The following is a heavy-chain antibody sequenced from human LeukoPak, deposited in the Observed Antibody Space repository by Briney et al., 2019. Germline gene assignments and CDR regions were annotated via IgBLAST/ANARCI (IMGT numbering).Heavy chain of an antibody. J-gene: IGHJ5*02. CDR3: ARGWKYYDFWSGYYTRDNWFDP. V-gene: IGHV1-46*01. CDR1: GYTFTSYY. D-gene: IGHD3-3*01. CDR2: INPSGGST. Sequence: ASVKVSCKASGYTFTSYYMHWVRQAPGQGLEWMGIINPSGGSTSYAQKFQGRVTMTRDTSTSTVYMELSSLRSEDTAVYYCARGWKYYDFWSGYYTRDNWFDPWGQGTLVTVSS.